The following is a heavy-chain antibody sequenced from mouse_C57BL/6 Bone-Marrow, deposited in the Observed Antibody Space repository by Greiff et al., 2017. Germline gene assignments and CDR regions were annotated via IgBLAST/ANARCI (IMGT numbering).Heavy chain of an antibody. Sequence: QVQLQQSGAELARPGASVKLSCKASGYTFTSYGISWVKQRTGQGLEWIGEIYPRGGNTYYNEKFKGKATLTADKSSSTAYMELRSLTSEDSAVYFSSKTTVLAHWYFAFWGTVPTVTVSS. D-gene: IGHD1-1*01. V-gene: IGHV1-81*01. CDR2: IYPRGGNT. J-gene: IGHJ1*03. CDR3: SKTTVLAHWYFAF. CDR1: GYTFTSYG.